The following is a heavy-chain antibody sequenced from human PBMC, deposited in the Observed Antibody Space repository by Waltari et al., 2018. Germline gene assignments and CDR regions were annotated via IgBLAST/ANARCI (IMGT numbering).Heavy chain of an antibody. D-gene: IGHD2-21*02. V-gene: IGHV1-69*04. CDR3: ARGSGGNSPSYYYYMDV. CDR2: IIPILGIA. CDR1: GGTFSSYA. Sequence: QVQLVQSGAEVKKPGSSVKVSCNASGGTFSSYAISCVRHAPGQGLEWMGGIIPILGIANYAQKFQGRVTITADESTSTAYMELSSLRSEDTAVYYCARGSGGNSPSYYYYMDVWGKGTTVTVSS. J-gene: IGHJ6*03.